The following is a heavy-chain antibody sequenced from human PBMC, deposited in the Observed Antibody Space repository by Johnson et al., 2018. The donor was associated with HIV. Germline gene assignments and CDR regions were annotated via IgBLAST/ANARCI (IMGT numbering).Heavy chain of an antibody. CDR2: ISGSTI. D-gene: IGHD3-22*01. CDR3: AREEGGYYDSSGYYYVGAFDI. CDR1: GFTFSSYA. Sequence: EVQLVESGGGLVQPGGSLRLSCAASGFTFSSYAMSWVRQAPGQGLEWVSAISGSTIYYADSVKGRFTISRDNAKNSLYLQMNSLRAEDTAVYYCAREEGGYYDSSGYYYVGAFDIWGQGTMVTVSS. V-gene: IGHV3-48*04. J-gene: IGHJ3*02.